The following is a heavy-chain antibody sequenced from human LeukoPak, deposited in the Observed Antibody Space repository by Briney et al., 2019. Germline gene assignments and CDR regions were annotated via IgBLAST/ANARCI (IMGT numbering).Heavy chain of an antibody. CDR1: GFTFISYW. D-gene: IGHD6-13*01. Sequence: GGSLRLSCAASGFTFISYWMSWVRQAPGKGLEWVGRIKSKNDGGTIDNAAPVKGRFTISRDDSKNILYLQVNSLKTEDTAVYYCNTGEWKAVAGFHYYLDYWGQGTLVTVSS. CDR2: IKSKNDGGTI. V-gene: IGHV3-15*01. CDR3: NTGEWKAVAGFHYYLDY. J-gene: IGHJ4*02.